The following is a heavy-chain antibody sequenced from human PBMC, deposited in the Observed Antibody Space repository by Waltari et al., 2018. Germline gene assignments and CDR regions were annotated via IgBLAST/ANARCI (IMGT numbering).Heavy chain of an antibody. V-gene: IGHV3-23*01. J-gene: IGHJ4*02. Sequence: DVQLLESGGGLVQPGGSLRLSCAAYGFTFSRDAMSGVRQAPGTGLEWVAAISGSGGTPYYANSVKGRCTISRDNPRNTLYLQMNSLRAEDTALYYCAKRGWGYWGQGTLVTVSS. D-gene: IGHD1-26*01. CDR1: GFTFSRDA. CDR2: ISGSGGTP. CDR3: AKRGWGY.